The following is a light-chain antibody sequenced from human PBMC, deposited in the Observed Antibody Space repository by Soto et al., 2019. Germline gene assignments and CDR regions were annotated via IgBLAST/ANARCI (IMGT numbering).Light chain of an antibody. J-gene: IGLJ1*01. CDR3: SSYTSSSTHV. V-gene: IGLV2-14*03. Sequence: QSALTQPASVSGSPGQSITISCTGTSSDVGAYNFVSWYQQHPGKVPKLMIFDVSSRPSGVSDRFSGSKSGNTASLTISGLQAEDEGDYYSSSYTSSSTHVFGSGTKLTVL. CDR2: DVS. CDR1: SSDVGAYNF.